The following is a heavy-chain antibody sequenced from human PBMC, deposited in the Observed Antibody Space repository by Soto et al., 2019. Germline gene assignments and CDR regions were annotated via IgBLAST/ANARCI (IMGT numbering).Heavy chain of an antibody. J-gene: IGHJ4*02. Sequence: EVQLVESGGGLVKPGGSLRLSCAVSGLTFSNAWMTWVRQAPGKGLEWVGRIKSKTDGGTTDYAAPVKGRFTISGDDSKHKAYLQMNSLKTEDTAVYYCTTQYYYDDGGWLINWGQGTLVTVSS. CDR2: IKSKTDGGTT. V-gene: IGHV3-15*01. CDR3: TTQYYYDDGGWLIN. CDR1: GLTFSNAW. D-gene: IGHD3-22*01.